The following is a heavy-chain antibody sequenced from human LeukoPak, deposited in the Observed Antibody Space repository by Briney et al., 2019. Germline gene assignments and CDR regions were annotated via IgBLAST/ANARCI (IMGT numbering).Heavy chain of an antibody. CDR1: GFTFSSYG. Sequence: PGGSLRLSCAASGFTFSSYGMSWVRQAPGKGLEWVSAISGSGGSTYYADSVKGRFTISRDNSKNTLYLQMNSLRAEDTAVYYCAKDLSYTLDNWFDPWGQGTLVTVSS. CDR2: ISGSGGST. V-gene: IGHV3-23*01. J-gene: IGHJ5*02. CDR3: AKDLSYTLDNWFDP. D-gene: IGHD3-10*01.